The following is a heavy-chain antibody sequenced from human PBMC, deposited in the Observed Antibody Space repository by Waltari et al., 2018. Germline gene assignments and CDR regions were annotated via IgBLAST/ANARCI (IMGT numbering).Heavy chain of an antibody. V-gene: IGHV4-34*01. Sequence: QVQLQQWGAGLLKPSEPLSLTCAVYGGSFSGSYWSWIRQPPGKGLEGIGEINHGGRTTYHPSLKSRVTISVDTSKNQFSLKLSSVTAADTAVYYWARGKTEIAVAGYYFDYWGQGTLVTVSS. D-gene: IGHD6-19*01. CDR3: ARGKTEIAVAGYYFDY. CDR2: INHGGRT. J-gene: IGHJ4*02. CDR1: GGSFSGSY.